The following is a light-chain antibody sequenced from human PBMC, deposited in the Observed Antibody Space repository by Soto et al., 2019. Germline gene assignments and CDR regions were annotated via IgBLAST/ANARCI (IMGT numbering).Light chain of an antibody. Sequence: ILLTQYPSTLSVSPGERATLSCRAGQSVXSNFAWYQEKPGQAPRVLSXGQSTRATGIPARFIGSGSGKEFTLTISSLHSEYFSGYYCQQYNKWDERTFGQGTRLEIK. CDR3: QQYNKWDERT. CDR2: GQS. CDR1: QSVXSN. V-gene: IGKV3D-15*01. J-gene: IGKJ5*01.